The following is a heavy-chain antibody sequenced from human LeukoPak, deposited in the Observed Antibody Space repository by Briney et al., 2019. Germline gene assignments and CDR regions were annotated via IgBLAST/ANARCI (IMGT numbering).Heavy chain of an antibody. CDR1: GGSISSYY. J-gene: IGHJ4*02. V-gene: IGHV4-4*07. CDR3: MYSGSYHSYFDY. CDR2: IYTSGST. Sequence: NTSETLSLTCTVSGGSISSYYWSWIRQPAGKGLEWIGRIYTSGSTNYNPSLKSRVTMSVDTSKNQFSLKLSSVTAADTAVYYCMYSGSYHSYFDYWGQGTLVTVSS. D-gene: IGHD1-26*01.